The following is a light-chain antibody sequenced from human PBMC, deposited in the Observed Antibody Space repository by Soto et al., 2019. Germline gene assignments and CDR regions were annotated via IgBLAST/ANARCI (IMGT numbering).Light chain of an antibody. J-gene: IGKJ5*01. CDR1: QSVGSNY. CDR3: QQYGSSPIT. Sequence: EIVLTQFPGTLSLSPGERATLSCRASQSVGSNYLAWYQQRPGQPPNLLIFGASHRAPDIPDRFSGSGSGTDFTLTISRLEPEDFAVYYCQQYGSSPITFGQGTRLE. CDR2: GAS. V-gene: IGKV3-20*01.